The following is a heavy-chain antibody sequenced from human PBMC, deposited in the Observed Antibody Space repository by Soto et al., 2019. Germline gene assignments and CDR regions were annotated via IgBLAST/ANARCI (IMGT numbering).Heavy chain of an antibody. CDR1: GGSVSIANQY. V-gene: IGHV4-61*01. D-gene: IGHD1-1*01. CDR2: IYYSGTT. J-gene: IGHJ4*02. Sequence: SETLSLTCTVSGGSVSIANQYWSWIRQPPGTGLEWIGYIYYSGTTNYNPSLKRRVTMSVDTSKNQFSLKLSSVTAADTAVYYCARTGTQGGYWGQGTLVTVSS. CDR3: ARTGTQGGY.